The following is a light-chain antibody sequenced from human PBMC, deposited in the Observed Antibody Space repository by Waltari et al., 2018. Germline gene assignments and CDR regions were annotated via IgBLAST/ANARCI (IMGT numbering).Light chain of an antibody. V-gene: IGLV2-14*03. Sequence: YQQTPGKVPRLLIYDVTNRPSGVSNRFSGSKSGSTASLTISGLQADDEADYYCSSYRSSSTLVVFGGGTKLIVL. CDR2: DVT. J-gene: IGLJ2*01. CDR3: SSYRSSSTLVV.